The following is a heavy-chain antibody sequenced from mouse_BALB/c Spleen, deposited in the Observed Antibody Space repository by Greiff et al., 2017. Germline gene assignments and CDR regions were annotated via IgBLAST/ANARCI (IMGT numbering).Heavy chain of an antibody. Sequence: VQLKESGPGLVKPSQSLSLTCTVTGYSITSDYAWNWIRQFPGNKLEWMGYISYSGSTSYNPSLKSRISITRDTSKNQFFLQLNSVTTEDTATYYCATADYYAMDYWGQGTSVTVSS. V-gene: IGHV3-2*02. J-gene: IGHJ4*01. CDR3: ATADYYAMDY. CDR1: GYSITSDYA. CDR2: ISYSGST.